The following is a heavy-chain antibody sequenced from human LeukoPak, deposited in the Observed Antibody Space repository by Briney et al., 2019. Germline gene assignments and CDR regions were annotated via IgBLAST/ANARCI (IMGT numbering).Heavy chain of an antibody. V-gene: IGHV3-66*01. CDR1: GFTVSSNY. Sequence: PGGSLRLSCAASGFTVSSNYMSWVRQAPGKGLEWVSVIYSGGSTYYADSVKGRFTISRDNSKNTLYLQMNSLRADDAAVYYCARPYSSTLLDAFDIWCQGTMVTVSS. J-gene: IGHJ3*02. D-gene: IGHD6-13*01. CDR3: ARPYSSTLLDAFDI. CDR2: IYSGGST.